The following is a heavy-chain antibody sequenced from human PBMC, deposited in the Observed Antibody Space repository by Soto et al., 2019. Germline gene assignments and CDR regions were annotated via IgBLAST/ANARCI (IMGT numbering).Heavy chain of an antibody. V-gene: IGHV4-31*03. J-gene: IGHJ4*02. CDR1: GGSISSGGYY. Sequence: SETLSLTCTVSGGSISSGGYYWSWIRQHPGKGLEWIGYIYYSGSTYYNPSLKSRVTISVDTSKNQFPLKLSPVTAADTAVYYFARDYGDYYFHYWGKGTLVAVS. CDR3: ARDYGDYYFHY. D-gene: IGHD4-17*01. CDR2: IYYSGST.